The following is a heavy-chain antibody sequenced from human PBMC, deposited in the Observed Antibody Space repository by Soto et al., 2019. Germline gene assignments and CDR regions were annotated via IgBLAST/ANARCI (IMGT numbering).Heavy chain of an antibody. CDR2: ISSSSSYI. CDR1: GFTFSSYS. Sequence: GGSLRLSCAASGFTFSSYSMNWVRQAPGKGLEWVSSISSSSSYIYYADSVKGRFTISRDNAKNSLYLQMNSLRAEDTAVYYCARDREEDIVLVPLAYWGQGSLVTVSS. J-gene: IGHJ4*02. V-gene: IGHV3-21*01. D-gene: IGHD2-2*01. CDR3: ARDREEDIVLVPLAY.